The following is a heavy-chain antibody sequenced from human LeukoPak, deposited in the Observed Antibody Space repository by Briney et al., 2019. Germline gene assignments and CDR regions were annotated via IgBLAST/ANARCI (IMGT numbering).Heavy chain of an antibody. CDR1: GGSFSGYY. J-gene: IGHJ4*02. CDR3: ARSQKATYYGSGSYLD. Sequence: SETLSLTCGVYGGSFSGYYWSWIRQPPGKGLEWIGEINHSGSTYYNPSLKSRVTISVDTSKNQFSLKLSSVTAADTAVYYCARSQKATYYGSGSYLDWGQGTLVTVSS. CDR2: INHSGST. V-gene: IGHV4-34*01. D-gene: IGHD3-10*01.